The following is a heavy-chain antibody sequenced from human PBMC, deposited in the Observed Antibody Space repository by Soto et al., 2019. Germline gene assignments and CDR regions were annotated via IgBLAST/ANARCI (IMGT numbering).Heavy chain of an antibody. CDR2: IYYSGST. V-gene: IGHV4-31*03. Sequence: SETLSLTCTVSGGSISSGGYYWSWIRQHPGKGLEWIGYIYYSGSTYYNPSLKSRVTISVDTSKNQFSLKLSSVTAADTAVYYCARGAGTPGIDYGMDVWGQGTTVTVS. J-gene: IGHJ6*02. CDR3: ARGAGTPGIDYGMDV. CDR1: GGSISSGGYY. D-gene: IGHD1-1*01.